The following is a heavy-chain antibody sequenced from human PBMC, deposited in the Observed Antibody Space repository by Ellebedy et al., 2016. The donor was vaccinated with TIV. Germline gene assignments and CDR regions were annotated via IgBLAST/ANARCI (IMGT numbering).Heavy chain of an antibody. CDR1: GFTFSSYS. V-gene: IGHV3-48*02. J-gene: IGHJ5*02. Sequence: GGSLRLSXAASGFTFSSYSMNWVRQAPGKGLEWVSYISSSSSTIYYADSVKGRFTISRDNAKNSLYLQMNSLRDEDTAVYYCATEVLFGVVKGNNWFDPWGQGTLVTVSS. CDR3: ATEVLFGVVKGNNWFDP. D-gene: IGHD3-3*01. CDR2: ISSSSSTI.